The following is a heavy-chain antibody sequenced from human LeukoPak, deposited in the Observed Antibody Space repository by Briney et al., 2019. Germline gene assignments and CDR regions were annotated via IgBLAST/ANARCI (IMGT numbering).Heavy chain of an antibody. CDR3: ARGGSYSWFDS. V-gene: IGHV3-11*04. CDR2: ISNSGFTI. Sequence: GGSLRLSCAASGFTFSDYYMSWIRQAPGKGLEWVSYISNSGFTIYYADSVKGRFTISRDNANNSLYLQMNSLRAEDTAVYYCARGGSYSWFDSWGQGTPVTVSS. CDR1: GFTFSDYY. J-gene: IGHJ5*01.